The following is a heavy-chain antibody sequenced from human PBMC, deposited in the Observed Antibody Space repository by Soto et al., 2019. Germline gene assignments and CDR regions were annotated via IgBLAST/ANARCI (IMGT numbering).Heavy chain of an antibody. D-gene: IGHD3-10*01. CDR2: IIYSGGNT. Sequence: EVQLLESGGGLVQPGGSLRLSCAASGFTFSSYAMSWVRQAPGKGLEWVSAIIYSGGNTYHADSVKGRFTISRDNSKNTLSLQMNSLRAEDTAVYYCAKVSGTYYKCQYLGYWGQGTLVTVFS. J-gene: IGHJ4*02. CDR3: AKVSGTYYKCQYLGY. V-gene: IGHV3-23*01. CDR1: GFTFSSYA.